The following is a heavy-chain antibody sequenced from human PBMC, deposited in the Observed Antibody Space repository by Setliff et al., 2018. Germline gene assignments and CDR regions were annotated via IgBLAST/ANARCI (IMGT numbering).Heavy chain of an antibody. J-gene: IGHJ4*02. Sequence: LRLSCTASGLSYTNDWVSWVRQAPGKGLEWLASINPHGSEKYYADSVKGRFTISRDNAKNSLSLQMNNLGSEDTAVYYCFGAGTCSCWGQGTLVTVSS. CDR2: INPHGSEK. CDR1: GLSYTNDW. D-gene: IGHD3-10*01. V-gene: IGHV3-7*01. CDR3: FGAGTCSC.